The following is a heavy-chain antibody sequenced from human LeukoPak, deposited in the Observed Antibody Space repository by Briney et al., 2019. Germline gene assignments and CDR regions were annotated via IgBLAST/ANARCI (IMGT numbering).Heavy chain of an antibody. CDR1: GGSISSGSYY. Sequence: PSETLSLTCTVSGGSISSGSYYWSWIRQPAGKGLEWIGRIYTSGSTNYNPSLKSRVTISVDTSKNQFSLKLSSVTAADTAVYYCARLWYYGSGSPTFDFWGQGTLVTVSS. J-gene: IGHJ4*02. CDR2: IYTSGST. D-gene: IGHD3-10*01. CDR3: ARLWYYGSGSPTFDF. V-gene: IGHV4-61*02.